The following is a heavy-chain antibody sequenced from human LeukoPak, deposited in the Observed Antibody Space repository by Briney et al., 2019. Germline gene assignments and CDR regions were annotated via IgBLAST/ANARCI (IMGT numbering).Heavy chain of an antibody. V-gene: IGHV3-23*01. CDR2: ISDSGRAT. Sequence: GGSLRLSCAASGFTLSDYAISWVRQAPGKGLEWVSGISDSGRATYYADSVKGRYTISRDNSKNTVSLQMNSLTAEDTAVYFCARHDSFIPYWGQGTPVTVSP. J-gene: IGHJ4*02. CDR1: GFTLSDYA. CDR3: ARHDSFIPY. D-gene: IGHD5-18*01.